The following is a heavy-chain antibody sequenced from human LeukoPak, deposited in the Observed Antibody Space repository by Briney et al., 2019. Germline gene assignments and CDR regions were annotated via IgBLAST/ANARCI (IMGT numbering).Heavy chain of an antibody. CDR3: AKLISPYDY. V-gene: IGHV3-30*02. CDR2: IRYDGNNK. CDR1: GFTFSNYG. J-gene: IGHJ4*02. Sequence: PGGSLRLSCAASGFTFSNYGMHWVRQAPGKGLEWVAFIRYDGNNKYYADSVKGRFTISRDNSKNTLYLQMNSLRAEDTAVYYCAKLISPYDYWGQGILVTVSS.